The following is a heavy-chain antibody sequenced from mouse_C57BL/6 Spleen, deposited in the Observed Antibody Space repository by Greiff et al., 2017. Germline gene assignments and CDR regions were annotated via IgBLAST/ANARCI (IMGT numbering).Heavy chain of an antibody. V-gene: IGHV1-9*01. CDR2: ILPGSGST. Sequence: VQLQQSGAELMKPGVSVKLSCKATGYTFTGYWIEWVKQRPGHGLEWIGEILPGSGSTNYNEKFKGKATFTADTSSNTAYMQLSSLTTEDSAIYYCATFDGYYTPFAYWGQGTLVTVSA. D-gene: IGHD2-3*01. CDR3: ATFDGYYTPFAY. J-gene: IGHJ3*01. CDR1: GYTFTGYW.